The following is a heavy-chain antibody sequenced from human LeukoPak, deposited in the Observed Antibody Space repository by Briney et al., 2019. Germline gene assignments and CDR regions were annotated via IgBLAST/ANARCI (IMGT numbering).Heavy chain of an antibody. J-gene: IGHJ1*01. Sequence: GGSLRLSCAASGFTLSSYGMHWVRQAPGKGLVWVSRIKSDGSTNYADSVKGRFTISRDNAKNTLSLQMNSLRAEDTGVYYCARAPSEIGGYYPEYFRHWGQGTLVTVSS. CDR3: ARAPSEIGGYYPEYFRH. V-gene: IGHV3-74*01. D-gene: IGHD3-22*01. CDR2: IKSDGST. CDR1: GFTLSSYG.